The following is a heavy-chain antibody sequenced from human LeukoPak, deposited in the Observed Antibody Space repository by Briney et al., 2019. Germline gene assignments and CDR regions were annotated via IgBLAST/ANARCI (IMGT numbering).Heavy chain of an antibody. J-gene: IGHJ5*02. V-gene: IGHV4-4*07. CDR1: GGSFSGYY. Sequence: KSSETLSLTCAVYGGSFSGYYWSWIRQPAGKGLEWIGRIYTSGSTNYNPSLKSRVTMSVDTSKNQFSLKLSSVTAADTAVYYCARDLKNWFDPWGQGTLVTVSS. CDR2: IYTSGST. CDR3: ARDLKNWFDP.